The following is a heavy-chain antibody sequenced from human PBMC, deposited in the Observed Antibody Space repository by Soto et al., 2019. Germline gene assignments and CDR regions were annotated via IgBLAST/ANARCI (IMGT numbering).Heavy chain of an antibody. J-gene: IGHJ6*03. CDR3: ARGTITGYYYYYMDV. CDR2: INSDGSST. D-gene: IGHD1-20*01. V-gene: IGHV3-74*01. Sequence: LRLSCAASGFTFSSYWMHWVRQAPGKGLVWVSRINSDGSSTSYADSVKGRFTISRDNAKNTLYLQMNSLRAEDTAVYYCARGTITGYYYYYMDVWGKGTTVTVSS. CDR1: GFTFSSYW.